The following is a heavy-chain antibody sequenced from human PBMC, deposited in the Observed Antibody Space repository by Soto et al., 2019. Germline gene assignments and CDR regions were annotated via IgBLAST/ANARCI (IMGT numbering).Heavy chain of an antibody. V-gene: IGHV3-21*01. J-gene: IGHJ4*02. CDR3: ARDLYSDFDY. CDR2: ISSSSSYM. D-gene: IGHD2-8*01. CDR1: GFTFSSYS. Sequence: GGSLRLSCAASGFTFSSYSMNWVRQAPGKGLEWVSSISSSSSYMYYADSVKGRFTISRDNAKNSLYLQMNSLRAEDTAVYYCARDLYSDFDYWGQGTLVTVSS.